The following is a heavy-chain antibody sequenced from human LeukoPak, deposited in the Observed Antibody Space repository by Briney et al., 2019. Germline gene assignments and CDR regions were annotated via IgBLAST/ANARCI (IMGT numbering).Heavy chain of an antibody. Sequence: ASVKVSCKASGYTFTSYGISWVRQAPGQGLEWMGWISAYNGNTNYAQKLQGRVTMTTDTSTSTAYMELRSLRSDDTAVYYCAGFPMAAAGHTGSYYFDYWGQGTLVTVSS. J-gene: IGHJ4*02. CDR1: GYTFTSYG. CDR3: AGFPMAAAGHTGSYYFDY. V-gene: IGHV1-18*01. D-gene: IGHD6-13*01. CDR2: ISAYNGNT.